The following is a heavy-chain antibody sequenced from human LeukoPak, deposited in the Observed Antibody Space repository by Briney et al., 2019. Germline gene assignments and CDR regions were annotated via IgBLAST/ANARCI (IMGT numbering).Heavy chain of an antibody. V-gene: IGHV4-59*12. CDR2: IYYSGST. CDR3: ARGELDYGDYGS. CDR1: GGSISSYY. Sequence: SETLSLTCTVSGGSISSYYWSWIGQPPGKGLEWIGYIYYSGSTYYNPSLKSRVTISVDTSKNQFSLKLSSVTAADTAVYYCARGELDYGDYGSWGQGTLVTVSS. D-gene: IGHD4-17*01. J-gene: IGHJ4*02.